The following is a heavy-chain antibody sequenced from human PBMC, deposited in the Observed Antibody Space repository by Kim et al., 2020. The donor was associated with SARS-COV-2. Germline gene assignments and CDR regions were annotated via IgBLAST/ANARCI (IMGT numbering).Heavy chain of an antibody. V-gene: IGHV1-3*01. D-gene: IGHD3-3*02. J-gene: IGHJ4*02. Sequence: ASVKVSCKASGYTFTTYPMHWVRQAPGQRLEWMGWINAGNGYTKYSQKLQGRVTITRDTSASTAYMELSSLRSEDTAVYYCARSPAISAFNDYWGQGTLVTVSS. CDR3: ARSPAISAFNDY. CDR2: INAGNGYT. CDR1: GYTFTTYP.